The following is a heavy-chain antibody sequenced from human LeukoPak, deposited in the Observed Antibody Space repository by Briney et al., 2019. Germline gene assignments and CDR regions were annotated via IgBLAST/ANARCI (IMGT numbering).Heavy chain of an antibody. CDR3: ANIVGSLAYYYYMDV. CDR1: GFTFSSYA. J-gene: IGHJ6*03. V-gene: IGHV3-23*01. Sequence: GGSLGLSCAASGFTFSSYAMSWVRQAPGKGLEWVSAISGSGGSTYYADSVKGRFTISRDNSKNTLYLQMNSLRAEDTAVYYCANIVGSLAYYYYMDVWGKGTTVTVSS. D-gene: IGHD3-10*01. CDR2: ISGSGGST.